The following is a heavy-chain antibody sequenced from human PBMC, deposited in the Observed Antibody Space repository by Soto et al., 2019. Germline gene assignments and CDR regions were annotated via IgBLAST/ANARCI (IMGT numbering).Heavy chain of an antibody. CDR3: AHRPIVGAAI. J-gene: IGHJ4*02. Sequence: QVQLQESGPGLVKPSGTLSLTCAVFGGSISNSNWWAWVRQPPGKGLDWIGEIFHSGSTHYNSSLMGRVTTSVDKANNQFSLKLSSVTAADTAVYYCAHRPIVGAAIWGQGTLVTVSS. V-gene: IGHV4-4*02. D-gene: IGHD1-26*01. CDR2: IFHSGST. CDR1: GGSISNSNW.